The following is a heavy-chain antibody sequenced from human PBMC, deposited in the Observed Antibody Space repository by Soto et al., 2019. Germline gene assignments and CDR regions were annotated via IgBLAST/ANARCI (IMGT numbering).Heavy chain of an antibody. CDR1: GGSFSGYY. Sequence: PSETLSLTCAVYGGSFSGYYWSWIRQPPVKGLEWIGEINHSGSTNYNPSLKSRVTISVDTSKNQFSLKLSSVTAADTAVYYCARVRWYQPPPYYYGMDVWGQGTTVTVSS. V-gene: IGHV4-34*01. CDR3: ARVRWYQPPPYYYGMDV. CDR2: INHSGST. J-gene: IGHJ6*02. D-gene: IGHD6-13*01.